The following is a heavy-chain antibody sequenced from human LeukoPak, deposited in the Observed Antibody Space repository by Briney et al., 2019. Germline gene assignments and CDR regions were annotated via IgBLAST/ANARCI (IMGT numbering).Heavy chain of an antibody. CDR1: GFTFSSYW. CDR3: TRDRGGSFDY. V-gene: IGHV3-74*01. CDR2: ITSDVTST. Sequence: GGSLRLSCAASGFTFSSYWMHWVRQVPGKGLEWVSHITSDVTSTRYADSVKGRFTVSRDNAKNTLYLQMNSLEAEDTAVYYCTRDRGGSFDYWGQGTLVTVSS. D-gene: IGHD3-16*01. J-gene: IGHJ4*02.